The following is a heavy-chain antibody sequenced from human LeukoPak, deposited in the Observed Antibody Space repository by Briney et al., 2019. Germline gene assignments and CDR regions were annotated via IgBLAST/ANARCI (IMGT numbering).Heavy chain of an antibody. CDR3: ARGWTSSWFVAWFDH. J-gene: IGHJ5*02. CDR2: ISSSSSYI. Sequence: GGSLRLSCAASGFTFSSYSMNWVRQAPGKGLEWVSSISSSSSYIYYADSVKGRFTISRDNAKNSLYLQMNSLRAEDTAVYYCARGWTSSWFVAWFDHWGQGTLVTVSS. CDR1: GFTFSSYS. V-gene: IGHV3-21*01. D-gene: IGHD3-10*01.